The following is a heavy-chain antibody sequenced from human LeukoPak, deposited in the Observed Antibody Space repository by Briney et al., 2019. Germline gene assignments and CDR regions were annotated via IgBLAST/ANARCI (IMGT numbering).Heavy chain of an antibody. CDR1: GFTFSSNY. J-gene: IGHJ3*02. CDR3: ARDAYDILTGYYSIDAFDI. CDR2: IYSGGST. D-gene: IGHD3-9*01. Sequence: GGSLRLSCAASGFTFSSNYMSWVRQAPGKGLEWVSVIYSGGSTYYSDSVKGRFTISRDNSKDTLYLQMNSLRAEDTAVYYCARDAYDILTGYYSIDAFDIWGQGTMVTVSS. V-gene: IGHV3-66*01.